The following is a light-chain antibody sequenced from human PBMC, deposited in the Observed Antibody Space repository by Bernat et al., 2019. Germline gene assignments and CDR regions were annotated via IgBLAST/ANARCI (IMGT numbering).Light chain of an antibody. Sequence: DIVLTQSPGTLSLSAGEGATLSCRASQTFSSSYLAWYQQKPGQAPRLLIYSASIRASGIPDRFSGSGSGTDLTLTVSRLDPEDSAVYYCQQYFSSPYTFGGGTKVEIK. CDR1: QTFSSSY. J-gene: IGKJ4*01. CDR2: SAS. CDR3: QQYFSSPYT. V-gene: IGKV3-20*01.